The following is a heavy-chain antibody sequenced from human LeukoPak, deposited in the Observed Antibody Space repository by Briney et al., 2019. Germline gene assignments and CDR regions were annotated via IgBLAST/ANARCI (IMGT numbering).Heavy chain of an antibody. CDR3: GKSEEEEAFDY. CDR1: GFTFSSYG. CDR2: ISYDGSNK. V-gene: IGHV3-30*18. Sequence: PGGSLRLSCAASGFTFSSYGMHWVRQAPGKGLEWVAVISYDGSNKYYADSVKGRFTISRDNSKNPMYLQMNSLRAEETDVYYCGKSEEEEAFDYWGQGTLVTVSS. J-gene: IGHJ4*02.